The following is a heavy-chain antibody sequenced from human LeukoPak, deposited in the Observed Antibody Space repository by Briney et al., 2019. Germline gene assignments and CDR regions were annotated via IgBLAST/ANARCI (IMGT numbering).Heavy chain of an antibody. CDR3: ALNGREVPSGAFDI. Sequence: GGSLRLSCAASGLTFSSYAMSWVRQAPGKGLEWVSAISGSGGSTYYADSVKGRFTISRDNSKSTLYLQMNSLRAEDTAVYYCALNGREVPSGAFDIWGQGTMVTVSS. J-gene: IGHJ3*02. CDR2: ISGSGGST. CDR1: GLTFSSYA. V-gene: IGHV3-23*01. D-gene: IGHD3-16*02.